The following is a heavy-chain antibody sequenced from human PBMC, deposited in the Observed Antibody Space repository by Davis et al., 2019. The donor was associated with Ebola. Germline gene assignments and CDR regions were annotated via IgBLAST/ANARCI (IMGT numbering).Heavy chain of an antibody. V-gene: IGHV4-34*01. J-gene: IGHJ5*02. CDR3: ARGFLGISWFDP. D-gene: IGHD6-13*01. CDR1: GGSFSGYY. Sequence: GSLRLSCAVYGGSFSGYYWSWIRQPPGKGLEWIGEINHSGSTNYNPSLKSRVTISVDTSKNQFSLKLSSVTAADTAVYYCARGFLGISWFDPWGQGTLVTVSS. CDR2: INHSGST.